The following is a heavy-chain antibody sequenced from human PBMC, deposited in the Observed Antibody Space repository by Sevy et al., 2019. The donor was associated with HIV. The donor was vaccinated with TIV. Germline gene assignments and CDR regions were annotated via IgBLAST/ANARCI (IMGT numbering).Heavy chain of an antibody. Sequence: SETLSLTCAVSGYSISSGYQWGWIRQPPGKGLEWIGTIYHSGSTYYNPSLKSRVTISVDTSKKQFSLKLNSMTAADTAVYFCARVAAYWGQGILVTVSS. D-gene: IGHD6-25*01. CDR1: GYSISSGYQ. CDR3: ARVAAY. CDR2: IYHSGST. V-gene: IGHV4-38-2*01. J-gene: IGHJ4*02.